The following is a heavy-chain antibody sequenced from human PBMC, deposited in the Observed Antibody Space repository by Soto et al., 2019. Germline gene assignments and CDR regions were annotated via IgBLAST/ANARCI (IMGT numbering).Heavy chain of an antibody. J-gene: IGHJ3*02. CDR3: AKAYGDYNAFDI. CDR1: GFTFSSYA. CDR2: ISGSGGST. Sequence: PGGSLRLSCAASGFTFSSYAMSWVRQAPGKGLEWVSAISGSGGSTYYADSVMGRFTISRDNSKNTLYLQMNSLRAEDTAVYYRAKAYGDYNAFDIWAQETMVTVS. D-gene: IGHD4-17*01. V-gene: IGHV3-23*01.